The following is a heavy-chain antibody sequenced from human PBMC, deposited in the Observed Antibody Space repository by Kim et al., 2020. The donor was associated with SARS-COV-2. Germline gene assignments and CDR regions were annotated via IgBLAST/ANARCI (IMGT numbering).Heavy chain of an antibody. V-gene: IGHV4-31*03. Sequence: SETLSLTCTVSGGSISSGGYYWSWIRQHPGKGLEWIGYIYYSGSTYYNPSLKSRVTISVDTSKNQFSLKLSSVTAADTAVYYCARAAIWSGYSDYWGQGTLVTVSS. CDR2: IYYSGST. D-gene: IGHD3-3*01. CDR3: ARAAIWSGYSDY. CDR1: GGSISSGGYY. J-gene: IGHJ4*02.